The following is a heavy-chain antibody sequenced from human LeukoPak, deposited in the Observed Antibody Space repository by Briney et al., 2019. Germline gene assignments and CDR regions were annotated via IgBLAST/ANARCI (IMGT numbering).Heavy chain of an antibody. CDR3: ARIGYSSSCFDY. Sequence: GGSLRLSCAASGFTFTSYWMSWVRQAPGKGLEWVANIKQDGSEQDYMDSMKGRFTISRDNAKNSVYLQMNSLGAEDTAVYYCARIGYSSSCFDYWGQGTLVTVSS. D-gene: IGHD6-13*01. J-gene: IGHJ4*02. CDR1: GFTFTSYW. CDR2: IKQDGSEQ. V-gene: IGHV3-7*01.